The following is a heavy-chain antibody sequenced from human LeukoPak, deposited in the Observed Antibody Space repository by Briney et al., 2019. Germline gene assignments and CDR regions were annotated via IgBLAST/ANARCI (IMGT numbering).Heavy chain of an antibody. CDR1: GGSISSSSYY. J-gene: IGHJ4*02. CDR3: ASVGNDERNFDY. Sequence: SETLSLTCTVSGGSISSSSYYWGWIRQPPGKGLEWIGSIYYSGSTNYNPSLKSRVTISVDTSKNQFSLKLSSVTAADTAVYYCASVGNDERNFDYWGQGTLVTVSS. CDR2: IYYSGST. V-gene: IGHV4-39*07. D-gene: IGHD1-26*01.